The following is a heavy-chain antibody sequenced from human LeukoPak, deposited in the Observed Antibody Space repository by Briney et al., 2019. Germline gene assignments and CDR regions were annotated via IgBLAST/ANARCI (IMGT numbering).Heavy chain of an antibody. Sequence: GFLRLSCAASGFTVSSYSMNWVRQAPGKGLEWVSSISSSSSYIYYADSVKGRFTISRDNAKNSLYLQMNSLRAEDTAVYYCARERVSCSSTSCPFDYWGQGTLVTVSS. CDR3: ARERVSCSSTSCPFDY. D-gene: IGHD2-2*01. V-gene: IGHV3-21*01. CDR2: ISSSSSYI. J-gene: IGHJ4*02. CDR1: GFTVSSYS.